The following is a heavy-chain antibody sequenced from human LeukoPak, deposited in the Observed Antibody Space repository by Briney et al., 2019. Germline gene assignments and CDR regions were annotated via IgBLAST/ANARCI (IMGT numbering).Heavy chain of an antibody. J-gene: IGHJ3*02. CDR2: INPNSGGT. D-gene: IGHD3-3*01. CDR1: GYTFTEYA. CDR3: ARGHNYYDFWSGPPEDAFDI. V-gene: IGHV1-2*02. Sequence: GASVKVSCKASGYTFTEYAMNWVRQAPGQGLEWMGWINPNSGGTNYAQKFQGRVTMTRDTSISTAYMELSSLRSEDTAVYYCARGHNYYDFWSGPPEDAFDIWGQGTMVTVSS.